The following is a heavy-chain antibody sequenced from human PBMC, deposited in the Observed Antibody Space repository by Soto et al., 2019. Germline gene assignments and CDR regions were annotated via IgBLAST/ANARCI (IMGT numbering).Heavy chain of an antibody. CDR2: IYPGDSDT. J-gene: IGHJ6*02. CDR1: GYSFTSYW. D-gene: IGHD3-9*01. CDR3: ARAYYDILTGKLSYYYGMDV. Sequence: GESLKISCKGSGYSFTSYWIGWVRQMPGKGLEWMGIIYPGDSDTRYSPSFQGQVTISADKSISAAYLQWSSLKASDTAMYYCARAYYDILTGKLSYYYGMDVWGQGTTVTVSS. V-gene: IGHV5-51*01.